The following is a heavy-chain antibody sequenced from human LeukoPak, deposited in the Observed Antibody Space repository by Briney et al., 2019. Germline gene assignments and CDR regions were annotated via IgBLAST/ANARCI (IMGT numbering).Heavy chain of an antibody. Sequence: ASVKVSCKASGYTFTSYYMHWVRQAPGQGLEWMGIINPSGGSTSYAQKFQGRVTMTRDTSTSTVYMELSSLRSEDTAVYYCARGLQLVPAGGYYFDYWGQGTLVTVSS. CDR1: GYTFTSYY. CDR3: ARGLQLVPAGGYYFDY. D-gene: IGHD2-2*01. CDR2: INPSGGST. J-gene: IGHJ4*02. V-gene: IGHV1-46*01.